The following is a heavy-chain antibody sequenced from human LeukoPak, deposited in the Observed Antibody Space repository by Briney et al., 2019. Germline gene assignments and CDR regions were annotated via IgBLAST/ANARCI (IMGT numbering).Heavy chain of an antibody. V-gene: IGHV3-30*18. CDR1: GFTFSSYA. D-gene: IGHD2-15*01. J-gene: IGHJ6*04. Sequence: TGGSLRLSCAASGFTFSSYAMHWVRQAPGKGLEWVTSISYDASNKYYADSVKGRFTISRDNSKNTLYLQLNSLRAEHTAVYFCAKSRLVAVVAAYMDVWGKGTTVTVSS. CDR3: AKSRLVAVVAAYMDV. CDR2: ISYDASNK.